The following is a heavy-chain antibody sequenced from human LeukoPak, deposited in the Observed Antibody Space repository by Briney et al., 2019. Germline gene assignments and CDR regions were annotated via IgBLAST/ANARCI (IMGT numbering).Heavy chain of an antibody. Sequence: GGSLRLSCAASGFKFSSYTMYWVRQASGKGLEWVSSISTSSNYIYYANSVKGRFTISRDNAKNSLYLQMNSLRAEDTAVYYCARLFDYGDYRAEPYWGRGTLVTVSS. D-gene: IGHD4-17*01. V-gene: IGHV3-21*01. J-gene: IGHJ2*01. CDR1: GFKFSSYT. CDR2: ISTSSNYI. CDR3: ARLFDYGDYRAEPY.